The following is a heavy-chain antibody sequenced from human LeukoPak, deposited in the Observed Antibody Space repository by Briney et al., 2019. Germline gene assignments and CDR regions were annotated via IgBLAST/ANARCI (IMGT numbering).Heavy chain of an antibody. CDR3: ARDNGYCSGGSCYSWFDP. V-gene: IGHV4-59*12. D-gene: IGHD2-15*01. Sequence: SETLSLTCTVSGGSISSYYWSWIRQPPGKGLEWIGYIYYSGSTNYNPSLKSRVTISVDTSKNQFSLKLSSVTAADTAVYYCARDNGYCSGGSCYSWFDPWGQGTLVTVSS. J-gene: IGHJ5*02. CDR1: GGSISSYY. CDR2: IYYSGST.